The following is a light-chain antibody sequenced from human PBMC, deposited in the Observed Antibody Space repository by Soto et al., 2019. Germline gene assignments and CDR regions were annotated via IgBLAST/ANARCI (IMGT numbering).Light chain of an antibody. CDR3: SSYTSSFYV. Sequence: QSVLTQPASVSGSPGQSITISCTGTSSDVGGYNYVSWYQQHPGKAPKLMIYDVSNRPPGVSNRFSGSKSGNTASLTISGLQDEDEADYYCSSYTSSFYVFGTGTKVTVL. CDR1: SSDVGGYNY. CDR2: DVS. V-gene: IGLV2-14*01. J-gene: IGLJ1*01.